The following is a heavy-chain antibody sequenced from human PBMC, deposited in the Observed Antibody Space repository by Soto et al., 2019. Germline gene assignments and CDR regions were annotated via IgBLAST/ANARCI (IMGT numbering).Heavy chain of an antibody. CDR1: GGTFSSYA. Sequence: SVKVSCKASGGTFSSYAISWVRQAPGQGLELMGGIIPISGTANYAQKFQGRVTITADESTSTAYIDLSSLRSEDTAVYYCARDRTTSSTRQFDYWGQGSLVTVSS. J-gene: IGHJ4*02. D-gene: IGHD4-17*01. CDR2: IIPISGTA. CDR3: ARDRTTSSTRQFDY. V-gene: IGHV1-69*13.